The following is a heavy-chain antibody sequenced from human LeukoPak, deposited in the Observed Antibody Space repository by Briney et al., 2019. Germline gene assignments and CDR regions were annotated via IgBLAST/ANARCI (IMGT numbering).Heavy chain of an antibody. CDR3: AKDPGLAAAEEDAFDI. CDR1: GFTFSNAW. J-gene: IGHJ3*02. D-gene: IGHD6-13*01. V-gene: IGHV3-23*01. CDR2: ISGSGGST. Sequence: GGSLRLSCATSGFTFSNAWMSWVRQAPGKGLEWVSAISGSGGSTYYADSVKGRFTISRDNSKNTLYLQMNSLRAEDTAVYYCAKDPGLAAAEEDAFDIWGQGTMVTVSS.